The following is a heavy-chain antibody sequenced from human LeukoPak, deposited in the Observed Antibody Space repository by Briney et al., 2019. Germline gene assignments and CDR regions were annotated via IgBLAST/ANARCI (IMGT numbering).Heavy chain of an antibody. D-gene: IGHD3-22*01. V-gene: IGHV3-64D*09. CDR2: IDSNGGTT. CDR1: GFTFSSYA. CDR3: VKMGTYYYDSSGSNY. J-gene: IGHJ4*02. Sequence: GGSLRLSCSASGFTFSSYAMHWVRQAPGKGLEYVSAIDSNGGTTYYSDSVKGRFTISRDNSKNTLYLQMSSLRAEDTAVYYCVKMGTYYYDSSGSNYWGQGTLVTVSS.